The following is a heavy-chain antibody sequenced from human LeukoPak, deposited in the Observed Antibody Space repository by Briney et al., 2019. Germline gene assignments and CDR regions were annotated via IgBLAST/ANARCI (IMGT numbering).Heavy chain of an antibody. CDR2: IYYSGST. CDR1: GGSISSGGYY. CDR3: ARATWASDILTGYYFDY. J-gene: IGHJ4*02. Sequence: SETLSLTCTVSGGSISSGGYYWSWIRQHPGKGLEWIGYIYYSGSTYYNPSLKSRVTISVDTSKNQFSLKLSSVTAADTAVYYCARATWASDILTGYYFDYWGQGTLVTVSS. D-gene: IGHD3-9*01. V-gene: IGHV4-31*03.